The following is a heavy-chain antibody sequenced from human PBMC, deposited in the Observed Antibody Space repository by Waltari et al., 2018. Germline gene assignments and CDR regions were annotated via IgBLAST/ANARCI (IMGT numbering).Heavy chain of an antibody. Sequence: QVQLQESGPGLVKPSETLSLTCTVSGGSISSYYWSWIRQPPGKGLEWIGYIYYSGSTNYNPSLKSRVTISVDTSKNQFSLKLSSVTAADTAVYYCAREMASLVFDYWGQGTLVTVSS. CDR1: GGSISSYY. CDR2: IYYSGST. V-gene: IGHV4-59*12. J-gene: IGHJ4*02. CDR3: AREMASLVFDY. D-gene: IGHD5-12*01.